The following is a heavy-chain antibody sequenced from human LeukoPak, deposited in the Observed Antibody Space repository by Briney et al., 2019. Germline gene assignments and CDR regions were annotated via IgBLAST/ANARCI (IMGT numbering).Heavy chain of an antibody. Sequence: GGSLRLSCAASGFTFSSYGMHWVRQAPGKGLEWVAVISYDGSNKYYADSVKGRFTISRDNSKSTLYLQMNSLRAEDTAVYYCAKEYRDYGDYWFDPWGQGTLVTVSS. CDR1: GFTFSSYG. D-gene: IGHD4-17*01. J-gene: IGHJ5*02. V-gene: IGHV3-30*18. CDR3: AKEYRDYGDYWFDP. CDR2: ISYDGSNK.